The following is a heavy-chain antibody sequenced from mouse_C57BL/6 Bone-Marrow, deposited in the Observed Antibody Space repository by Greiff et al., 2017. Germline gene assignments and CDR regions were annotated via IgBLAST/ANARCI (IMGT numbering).Heavy chain of an antibody. D-gene: IGHD2-2*01. CDR1: GYTFTSYG. CDR2: IHPRSGNT. Sequence: VQGVESGAELARPGASVKLSCKASGYTFTSYGISWVKQRTGQGLEWIGEIHPRSGNTYYNEKFKGKGTLTADKSSSTAYMELRSLTSEDSAVYFCAREGGYDGAWFAYWGQGTLVTVSA. V-gene: IGHV1-81*01. J-gene: IGHJ3*01. CDR3: AREGGYDGAWFAY.